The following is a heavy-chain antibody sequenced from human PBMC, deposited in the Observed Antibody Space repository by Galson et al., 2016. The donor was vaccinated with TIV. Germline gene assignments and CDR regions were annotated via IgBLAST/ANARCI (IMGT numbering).Heavy chain of an antibody. D-gene: IGHD3-22*01. CDR1: GFTFSSYA. J-gene: IGHJ4*02. CDR2: ISGGGDGT. Sequence: SLRLSCAVSGFTFSSYAMSWVRQAPGKGLEWVSAISGGGDGTYYADSVKGRFTISRDNSKNTLYLQMNNLRAEDTAIYYCAKLADYFDSSGKFDYWGQGTLVIVSS. V-gene: IGHV3-23*01. CDR3: AKLADYFDSSGKFDY.